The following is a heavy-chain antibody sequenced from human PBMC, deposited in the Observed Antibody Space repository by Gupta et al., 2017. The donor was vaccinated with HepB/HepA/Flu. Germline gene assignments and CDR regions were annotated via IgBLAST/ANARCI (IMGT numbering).Heavy chain of an antibody. CDR2: ISAYNGNT. V-gene: IGHV1-18*01. J-gene: IGHJ3*02. CDR3: ARRGMRPDNWNDGREAFDI. Sequence: QVQLVQSGAAVKKPGASVKVSCKASGYTFTSYGISWVRQAPGQGLEWMGWISAYNGNTNYAQKLQGRVTMTTDTSTSTAYMELRSLRSDDTAVYYCARRGMRPDNWNDGREAFDIWGQGTMVTVSS. CDR1: GYTFTSYG. D-gene: IGHD1-1*01.